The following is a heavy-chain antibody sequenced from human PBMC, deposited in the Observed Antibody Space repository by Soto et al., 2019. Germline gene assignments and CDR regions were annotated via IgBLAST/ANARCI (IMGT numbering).Heavy chain of an antibody. Sequence: GGSLRLSGTASGFTFITYAMSWVLQAPWKGLEWVSAMSGSGVTTHHADSVKGRFTISRDNSKNTLYLHLNSLRAEDTAVYYCAKGSSCTSSSCHLAPFQYRGQGPLVTVS. V-gene: IGHV3-23*01. D-gene: IGHD2-2*01. CDR1: GFTFITYA. CDR3: AKGSSCTSSSCHLAPFQY. J-gene: IGHJ4*02. CDR2: MSGSGVTT.